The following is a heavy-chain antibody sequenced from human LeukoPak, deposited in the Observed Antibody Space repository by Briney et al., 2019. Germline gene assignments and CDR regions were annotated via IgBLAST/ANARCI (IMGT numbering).Heavy chain of an antibody. Sequence: ASVTVSCKASAYTFTGYYIHWVRQAPGQGREWMGWINPDNAVTNYAQKFQGRVTITRDTSIATAYMELRRLRSDDTAVYHCARGFDWLEYYFHYWRQGTLLSLSS. V-gene: IGHV1-2*02. CDR1: AYTFTGYY. CDR2: INPDNAVT. J-gene: IGHJ4*02. D-gene: IGHD3-9*01. CDR3: ARGFDWLEYYFHY.